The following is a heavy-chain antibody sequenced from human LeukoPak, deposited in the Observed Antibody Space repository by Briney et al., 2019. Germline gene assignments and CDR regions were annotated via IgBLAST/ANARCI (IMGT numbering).Heavy chain of an antibody. D-gene: IGHD3/OR15-3a*01. J-gene: IGHJ4*02. V-gene: IGHV1-69*04. Sequence: SVKVSCKASGGTFSSYAISWVRQAPGQGLEWMGRIIPILGIANYAQKFQSRVTITADKSTSTAYMELSSLRSEDTAVYYCARALSDLNWALRYWGQGTLVTVSS. CDR2: IIPILGIA. CDR3: ARALSDLNWALRY. CDR1: GGTFSSYA.